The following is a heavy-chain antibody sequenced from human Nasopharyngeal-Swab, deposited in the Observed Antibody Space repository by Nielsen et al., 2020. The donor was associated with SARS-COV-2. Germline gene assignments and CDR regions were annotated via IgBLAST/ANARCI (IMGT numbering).Heavy chain of an antibody. Sequence: GGSLRLSCEASGFSFGTSWMSWVRQAPGKGLEWVANIRQDGSERHYVDSVKGRFSISRDNAKNSLYLQMNSLRVEDTAVYYCSRDPFGAMVDYFDYWGQGTLVTVSS. CDR1: GFSFGTSW. D-gene: IGHD5-18*01. CDR3: SRDPFGAMVDYFDY. J-gene: IGHJ4*02. V-gene: IGHV3-7*01. CDR2: IRQDGSER.